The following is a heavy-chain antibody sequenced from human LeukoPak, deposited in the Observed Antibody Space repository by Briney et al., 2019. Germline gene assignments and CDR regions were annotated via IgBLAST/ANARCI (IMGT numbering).Heavy chain of an antibody. J-gene: IGHJ4*02. CDR3: ARAPGYYGDPFDY. CDR1: GFTFRSYS. V-gene: IGHV3-21*01. D-gene: IGHD4-17*01. CDR2: ISINTSYI. Sequence: GGSLRLSCAASGFTFRSYSFNWVRQAPGRGLEWVSCISINTSYIYYADSVRGRFTISRDNAKNSLYLQMNSLRVEDTAVYYCARAPGYYGDPFDYWGQGTLVTVSS.